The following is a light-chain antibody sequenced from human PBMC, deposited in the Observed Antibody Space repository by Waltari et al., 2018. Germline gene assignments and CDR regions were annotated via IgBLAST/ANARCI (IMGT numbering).Light chain of an antibody. CDR3: HQYKIWPEA. Sequence: EIVMTQSPATLSVSPGERATLPCTASQSISDSLGWYQQRPGQAPRLLIYGASTRATGIPARFSGRGSGTEVTLTISSLQSEDFAVYYCHQYKIWPEAFGQGTKVEIK. V-gene: IGKV3D-15*01. CDR1: QSISDS. CDR2: GAS. J-gene: IGKJ1*01.